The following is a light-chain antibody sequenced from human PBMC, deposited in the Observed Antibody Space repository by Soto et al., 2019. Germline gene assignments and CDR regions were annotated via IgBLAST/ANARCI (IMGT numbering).Light chain of an antibody. CDR3: QQYGISPT. J-gene: IGKJ1*01. CDR1: HSVSSNY. Sequence: EIVLTQSPGTLSLSPGERATISCRSSHSVSSNYLAWYQQKHGQAPRLLIYDVSSRATGIPDRFSGSGSGTDFTPTISRLEPVDVAVYYCQQYGISPTFGQGTKVEIK. V-gene: IGKV3-20*01. CDR2: DVS.